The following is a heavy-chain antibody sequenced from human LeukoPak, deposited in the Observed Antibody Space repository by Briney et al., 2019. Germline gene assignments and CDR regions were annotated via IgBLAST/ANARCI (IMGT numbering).Heavy chain of an antibody. V-gene: IGHV1-69*04. Sequence: ASVKVSCKASGGTFSSYAISWVRQAPGQGLEWMGRIIPILGIANYAQKFQGRVTITADKSTSTAYMELSSLKSEDTAVYYCAILRRPAAVDIVNDYWGQGTLVTVSS. CDR3: AILRRPAAVDIVNDY. D-gene: IGHD5-12*01. CDR1: GGTFSSYA. CDR2: IIPILGIA. J-gene: IGHJ4*02.